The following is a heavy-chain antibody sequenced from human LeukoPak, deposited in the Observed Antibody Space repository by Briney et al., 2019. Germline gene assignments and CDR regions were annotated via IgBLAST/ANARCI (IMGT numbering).Heavy chain of an antibody. J-gene: IGHJ4*02. CDR3: ARAASMWGFFDC. CDR1: GFTFSSYP. Sequence: PGGSLRLSCAVSGFTFSSYPMTWVRQAPGQGLEWVSTITGSGGSTYYADSVKGRLTISRDNSKNALYLHLTTLRVEDTAVYYCARAASMWGFFDCWGQGTLVTVSS. D-gene: IGHD2/OR15-2a*01. V-gene: IGHV3-23*01. CDR2: ITGSGGST.